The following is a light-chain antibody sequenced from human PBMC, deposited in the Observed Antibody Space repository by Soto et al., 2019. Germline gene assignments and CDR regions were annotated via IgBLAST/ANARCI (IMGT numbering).Light chain of an antibody. V-gene: IGKV3-15*01. CDR3: QQYNNWPPEIT. J-gene: IGKJ5*01. CDR2: GAS. CDR1: QSVSSN. Sequence: EIAMTQSPATLSVFPGERATLSGIASQSVSSNLTWYQQKPGQAPRLLIYGASTRATGIPARFSGSGSGTEFTLTISSLQSEDFAVYYCQQYNNWPPEITFGQGTRLEIK.